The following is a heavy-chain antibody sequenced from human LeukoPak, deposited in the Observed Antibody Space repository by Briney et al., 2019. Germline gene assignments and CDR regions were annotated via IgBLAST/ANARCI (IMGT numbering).Heavy chain of an antibody. V-gene: IGHV4-61*02. CDR3: ARGVRIGRDGYNQKYYNDY. CDR2: IYTSGST. J-gene: IGHJ4*02. Sequence: SQTLSLTCTVSGGSISSGSYYWSWIRQPAGKGLEWIGRIYTSGSTNYNPSLKSRVTISVDTSKNQFSLKLSSVTAADTAVYYCARGVRIGRDGYNQKYYNDYWGQGTLVTVSS. D-gene: IGHD5-24*01. CDR1: GGSISSGSYY.